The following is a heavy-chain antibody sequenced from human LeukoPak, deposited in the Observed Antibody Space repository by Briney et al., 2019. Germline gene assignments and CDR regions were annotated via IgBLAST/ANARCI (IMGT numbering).Heavy chain of an antibody. J-gene: IGHJ4*02. CDR2: INHSGNT. CDR3: ARPNIAVAALVY. Sequence: SETLSLTCAVYGGSFSGYYWSWIRQPPGKGLEWIGEINHSGNTNHNPSLKSRVTISVDTSKSQFSLKLSSVTAADTAVYYCARPNIAVAALVYWGQGTLVTVSS. V-gene: IGHV4-34*01. CDR1: GGSFSGYY. D-gene: IGHD6-19*01.